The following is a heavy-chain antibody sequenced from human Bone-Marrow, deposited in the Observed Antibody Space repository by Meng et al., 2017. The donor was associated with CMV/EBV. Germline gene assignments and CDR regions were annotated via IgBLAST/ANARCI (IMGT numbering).Heavy chain of an antibody. CDR3: ASLRSRLEWLLGGFDP. D-gene: IGHD3-3*01. CDR2: ISYDGSNK. V-gene: IGHV3-30-3*01. Sequence: GGSLRLSCAVSGFTFSSYAMHWVRLAPGKGLESVAVISYDGSNKYYADSVKGRFTLSRDNSKNTLYLQMNSLRAEDTAVYYCASLRSRLEWLLGGFDPWGQGTLVTVSS. J-gene: IGHJ5*02. CDR1: GFTFSSYA.